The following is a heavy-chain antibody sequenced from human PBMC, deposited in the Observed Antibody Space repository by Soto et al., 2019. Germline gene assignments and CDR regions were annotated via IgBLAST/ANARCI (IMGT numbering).Heavy chain of an antibody. CDR3: ARDLGLLKSMFDY. CDR2: ISVSGDNI. J-gene: IGHJ4*02. CDR1: GFSFNSFN. Sequence: GGSVGLSCLASGFSFNSFNMNWIRRAAGRCLEWVASISVSGDNIYYGDSMQGRFTISRDNSKRSVFLDLNSLRVEDTAVYYCARDLGLLKSMFDYWGQGTLVTVSS. V-gene: IGHV3-21*01. D-gene: IGHD2-8*01.